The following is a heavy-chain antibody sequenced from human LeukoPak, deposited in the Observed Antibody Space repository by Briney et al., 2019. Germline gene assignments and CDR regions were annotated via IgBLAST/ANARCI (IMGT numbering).Heavy chain of an antibody. CDR2: IIPIFGTA. CDR1: GYTFTSYA. Sequence: SVKVSCKASGYTFTSYAMNWVRQAPGQGLEWMGGIIPIFGTANYAQKFQGRVTITADESTSTAYMELSSLRSEDTAVYYCARDRVSSWASKNVDAFDIWGQGTMVTVSS. D-gene: IGHD2-15*01. CDR3: ARDRVSSWASKNVDAFDI. V-gene: IGHV1-69*13. J-gene: IGHJ3*02.